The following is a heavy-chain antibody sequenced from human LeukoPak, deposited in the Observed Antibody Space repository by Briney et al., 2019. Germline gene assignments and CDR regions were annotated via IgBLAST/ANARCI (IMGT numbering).Heavy chain of an antibody. J-gene: IGHJ6*03. CDR3: ARAARILDSRYYYYYMDV. CDR1: GGPISSYY. Sequence: SETLSLTCTVSGGPISSYYWSWIRQAAGKGLEWIGRINNSGRTDYNSSLKSRVTMSVDTSKNQFSLKLSSVTAADTAVYYCARAARILDSRYYYYYMDVWGRGTTVTVSS. CDR2: INNSGRT. V-gene: IGHV4-4*07. D-gene: IGHD2/OR15-2a*01.